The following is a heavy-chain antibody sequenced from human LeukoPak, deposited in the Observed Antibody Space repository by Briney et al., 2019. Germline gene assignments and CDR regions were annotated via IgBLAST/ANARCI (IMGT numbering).Heavy chain of an antibody. CDR2: INPNSGGT. D-gene: IGHD4-11*01. CDR3: AKSPDYSSPLLGFGY. Sequence: ASVKVSCKASGYTFTGYYIHWVRQAPGQGLEWLGWINPNSGGTNYAPKFQDRFTMTVDKSISTICLELSRLTSDDTAIFYCAKSPDYSSPLLGFGYWGQGTLVTVSS. CDR1: GYTFTGYY. V-gene: IGHV1-2*02. J-gene: IGHJ4*02.